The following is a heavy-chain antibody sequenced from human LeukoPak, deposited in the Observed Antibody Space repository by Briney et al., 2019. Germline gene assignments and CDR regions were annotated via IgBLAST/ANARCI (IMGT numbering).Heavy chain of an antibody. D-gene: IGHD7-27*01. CDR2: IDTTTGNP. V-gene: IGHV7-4-1*02. Sequence: ASVRVSCKASGYPFSAHFLNWVRQAPGQGLEWMGNIDTTTGNPRYAQDFTGRFVFSLDTSVSTAYLQITSLKADDTAAYYCVRGTAKPGMDYWGQGTQVTVSS. J-gene: IGHJ4*02. CDR1: GYPFSAHF. CDR3: VRGTAKPGMDY.